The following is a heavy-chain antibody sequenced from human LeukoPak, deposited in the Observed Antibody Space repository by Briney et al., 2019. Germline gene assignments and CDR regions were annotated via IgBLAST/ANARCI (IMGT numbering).Heavy chain of an antibody. J-gene: IGHJ6*02. V-gene: IGHV1-46*01. Sequence: GSVRVPCKASGYTFTNYYLHWVRQAPGHGLEWMAIINPSDGGTYYEQKLQGRVTVTRDTSTSTVYMELSSLRSEDTAVYYCARDTRTMTAVTRGQHYYYGLDVWGQGTTVTVSS. CDR1: GYTFTNYY. D-gene: IGHD4-17*01. CDR2: INPSDGGT. CDR3: ARDTRTMTAVTRGQHYYYGLDV.